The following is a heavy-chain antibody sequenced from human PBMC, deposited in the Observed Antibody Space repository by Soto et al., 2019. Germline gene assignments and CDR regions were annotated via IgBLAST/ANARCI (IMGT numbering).Heavy chain of an antibody. Sequence: QLGGSLRLSCAASGFTFSSYGMHWVRQAPGKGLEWVAVISYDGSNKYYADSVKGRFTISRDNSKNTLYLQMNSLRAEDTAVYYCACHDSSGSVAGPTAFDIWGQGTMVTVSS. J-gene: IGHJ3*02. CDR3: ACHDSSGSVAGPTAFDI. CDR2: ISYDGSNK. V-gene: IGHV3-30*03. D-gene: IGHD3-22*01. CDR1: GFTFSSYG.